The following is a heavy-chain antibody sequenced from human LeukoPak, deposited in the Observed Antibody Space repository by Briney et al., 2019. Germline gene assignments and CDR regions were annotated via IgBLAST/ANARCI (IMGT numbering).Heavy chain of an antibody. CDR2: ITPLFGTA. J-gene: IGHJ5*02. V-gene: IGHV1-69*13. D-gene: IGHD2-2*01. Sequence: ASVKVSCKASGGTFSNYAINWVRQAPGQGLEWMGGITPLFGTAKYAQKFQGRVTIIADESTSTAYMELSSLRSEDTAVYYCARRWYCSSTSCPTNLNYNWFDPWGQGTLVTVSS. CDR1: GGTFSNYA. CDR3: ARRWYCSSTSCPTNLNYNWFDP.